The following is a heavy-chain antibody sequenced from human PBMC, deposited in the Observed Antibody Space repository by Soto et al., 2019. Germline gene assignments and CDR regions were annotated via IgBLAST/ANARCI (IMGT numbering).Heavy chain of an antibody. D-gene: IGHD3-3*01. CDR2: ISGGGGST. CDR3: AKGKGDFWSGYYLYFEY. CDR1: GFTFSSYA. J-gene: IGHJ4*02. V-gene: IGHV3-23*01. Sequence: PGGSLRLSCAASGFTFSSYAMNWVRQAPGKGLEWVSAISGGGGSTYYADSVKGRFTISRDNSKNTLYLQMNSLRAEDTAVYYCAKGKGDFWSGYYLYFEYWGQGTLVTVSS.